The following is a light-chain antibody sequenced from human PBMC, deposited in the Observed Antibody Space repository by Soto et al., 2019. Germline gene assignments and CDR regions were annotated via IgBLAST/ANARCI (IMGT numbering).Light chain of an antibody. CDR1: QSVSSN. CDR3: QQYNNWPLLT. CDR2: GAS. Sequence: EIVMTQSPATLSVSPGERATVSCRASQSVSSNLAWYQQKPGQAPRLLIYGASTRATGIPARFSGSGSGTEFTLTISSLLSEDFAVYYCQQYNNWPLLTFGGGTKVEIK. V-gene: IGKV3-15*01. J-gene: IGKJ4*01.